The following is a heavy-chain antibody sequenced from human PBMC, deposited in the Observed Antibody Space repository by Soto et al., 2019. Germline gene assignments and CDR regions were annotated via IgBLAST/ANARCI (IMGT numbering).Heavy chain of an antibody. CDR3: ERLAGYCSTNGSHGDYAMDV. Sequence: SETLSLTCTVSGGSISSDYWSWIRQPPGKTLEWIGYIYYSEITNYNPSLKSRVTISVDTSKNQFSLKLSSVTAADTAVYYCERLAGYCSTNGSHGDYAMDVWGQGTTVT. D-gene: IGHD2-2*01. CDR1: GGSISSDY. V-gene: IGHV4-59*01. J-gene: IGHJ6*02. CDR2: IYYSEIT.